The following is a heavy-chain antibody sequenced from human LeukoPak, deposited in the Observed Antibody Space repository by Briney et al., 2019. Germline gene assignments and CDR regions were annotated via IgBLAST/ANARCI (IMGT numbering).Heavy chain of an antibody. J-gene: IGHJ4*02. D-gene: IGHD6-19*01. V-gene: IGHV1-18*04. CDR3: ATTSVWTRALDS. Sequence: ASVKVSCKASGYNFFSYNINWVRQAPGLGLECMGWINPYSGNTTYPQKLRGRVTMTTDTSTSTAYMELRSLRSDDTAMYYCATTSVWTRALDSWGQGPLVTVSS. CDR2: INPYSGNT. CDR1: GYNFFSYN.